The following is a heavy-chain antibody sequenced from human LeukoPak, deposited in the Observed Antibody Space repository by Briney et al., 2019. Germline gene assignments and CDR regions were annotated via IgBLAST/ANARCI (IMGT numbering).Heavy chain of an antibody. Sequence: GGPLRLSCTASGFTFSDYYMSWIRQAPGKGLEWLSYVSQSGSTIYYADSVKGRFTISRDNGKNSLYLQMNSLRAEDTGMYYCAREGHSYGSDYWGQGTLVTVSS. CDR2: VSQSGSTI. CDR3: AREGHSYGSDY. D-gene: IGHD5-18*01. CDR1: GFTFSDYY. J-gene: IGHJ4*02. V-gene: IGHV3-11*01.